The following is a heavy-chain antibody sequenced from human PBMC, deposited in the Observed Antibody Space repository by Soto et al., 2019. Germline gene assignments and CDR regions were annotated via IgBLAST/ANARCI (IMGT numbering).Heavy chain of an antibody. CDR3: ARAWKIEIFGVISMSQGLDV. V-gene: IGHV3-11*01. CDR2: SSNRDRST. D-gene: IGHD3-3*01. J-gene: IGHJ6*02. CDR1: GFIFSDYY. Sequence: QVQLVESVGGLVKPGGSLRLSCAASGFIFSDYYMTWIRQAPGKGLEWLSCSSNRDRSTYYADSVKKRVVVSKDNAKTLVYLQMNSLRAEDTAVYFCARAWKIEIFGVISMSQGLDVWGQGTTVTVSS.